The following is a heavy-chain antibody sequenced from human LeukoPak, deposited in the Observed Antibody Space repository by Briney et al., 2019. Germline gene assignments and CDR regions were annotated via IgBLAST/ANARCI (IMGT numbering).Heavy chain of an antibody. CDR1: GFTFSTYT. CDR3: ARDRLLEDRDYSYYYYMDV. Sequence: TGGPLRLSCAASGFTFSTYTINWVRQAPGKGLEWVSSISSSSSYIYSADSVKGRFTISRDDAKNSLYLQMNSLRAEDTAVYHCARDRLLEDRDYSYYYYMDVWGKGTTVTVSS. D-gene: IGHD1-1*01. CDR2: ISSSSSYI. V-gene: IGHV3-21*01. J-gene: IGHJ6*03.